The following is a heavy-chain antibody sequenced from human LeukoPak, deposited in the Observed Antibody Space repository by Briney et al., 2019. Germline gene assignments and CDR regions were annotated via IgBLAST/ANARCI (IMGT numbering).Heavy chain of an antibody. V-gene: IGHV1-46*01. Sequence: ASVKASCKASGYTFTSCYMHWVRQAPGHVLEWMGIIDPSSGTTSYAQKFQGRVTMTRDTSTSTVNMELSSLRSEDTAVYYCARDLGVGYSGYLLPDYWGQGTLVTVSS. CDR2: IDPSSGTT. J-gene: IGHJ4*02. CDR1: GYTFTSCY. CDR3: ARDLGVGYSGYLLPDY. D-gene: IGHD3-3*01.